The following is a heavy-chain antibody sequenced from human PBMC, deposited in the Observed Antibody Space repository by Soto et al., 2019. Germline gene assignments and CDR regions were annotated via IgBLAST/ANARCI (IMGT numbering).Heavy chain of an antibody. J-gene: IGHJ5*02. D-gene: IGHD3-9*01. CDR3: AHSYYNILTVYYVWFDP. CDR1: GFSLSTSGVG. V-gene: IGHV2-5*02. CDR2: IYWDDDK. Sequence: QITLKESGPTLVKPTQTLRLTCTFSGFSLSTSGVGVGWIRQPPGKALEWLALIYWDDDKRYSPSLKNRLTITKDTSKNQVILTMSNMDPVDTATYYYAHSYYNILTVYYVWFDPWGQGTLVTVSS.